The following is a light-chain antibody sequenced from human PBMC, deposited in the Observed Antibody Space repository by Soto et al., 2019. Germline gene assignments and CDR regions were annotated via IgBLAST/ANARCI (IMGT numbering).Light chain of an antibody. CDR1: SSDVGGYNY. CDR3: SSYAGSSNV. J-gene: IGLJ1*01. Sequence: QSLLTQPPSASGPAGQSVSISCTRTSSDVGGYNYVSWYQQHPGKAPKLMIYEVNKRPSGVPDRFSGSKSGNTASLTVSGLQAEDEADYYCSSYAGSSNVFGTGTKVTVL. CDR2: EVN. V-gene: IGLV2-8*01.